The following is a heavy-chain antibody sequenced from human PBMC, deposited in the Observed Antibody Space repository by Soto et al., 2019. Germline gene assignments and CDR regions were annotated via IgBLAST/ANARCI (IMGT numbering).Heavy chain of an antibody. V-gene: IGHV1-69*02. CDR3: ARPTGYYNPLRRPNAFDI. CDR2: INPILGIA. Sequence: QVQLVQSGAEVKKPGSSVKVSCKASGGTFSSYTISWVRQAPGQGLEWMGRINPILGIANYAQKFQGRVTITADKSTSTAYMELSSLRSEDTAVYYCARPTGYYNPLRRPNAFDIWGQGTMVTVSS. CDR1: GGTFSSYT. D-gene: IGHD3-9*01. J-gene: IGHJ3*02.